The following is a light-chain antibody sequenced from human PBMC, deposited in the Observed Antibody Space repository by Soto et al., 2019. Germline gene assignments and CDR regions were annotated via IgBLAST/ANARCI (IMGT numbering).Light chain of an antibody. CDR3: QQYNNWPFT. CDR1: QSVSSN. CDR2: GAS. Sequence: EIVMTQSPATLSVSPGERATLSCRASQSVSSNLAWYQQKPGQAPRLLIYGASTRATGIPARFSGSGSGTEFTLTISSLQSEVVAVYYCQQYNNWPFTFGPGTKVDIK. V-gene: IGKV3-15*01. J-gene: IGKJ3*01.